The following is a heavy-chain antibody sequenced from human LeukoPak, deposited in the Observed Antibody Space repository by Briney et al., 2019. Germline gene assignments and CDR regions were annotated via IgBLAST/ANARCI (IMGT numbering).Heavy chain of an antibody. Sequence: PSETLSLTCTVSGYFISSGYYWGWIRQPPGKGLQWIGSIHHSGSTYYNPSLKSRVTISVDTSKNQFSLKLSSVTAADTAVYYCARTSSSGLVGGYYFDYWGQGTLVTVSS. CDR1: GYFISSGYY. D-gene: IGHD6-19*01. CDR3: ARTSSSGLVGGYYFDY. CDR2: IHHSGST. J-gene: IGHJ4*02. V-gene: IGHV4-38-2*02.